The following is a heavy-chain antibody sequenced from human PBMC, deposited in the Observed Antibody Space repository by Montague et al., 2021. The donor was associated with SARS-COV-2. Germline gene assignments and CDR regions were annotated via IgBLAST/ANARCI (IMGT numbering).Heavy chain of an antibody. CDR1: GFTFGDYA. CDR2: ISGDGATA. J-gene: IGHJ4*02. CDR3: AKALYSGGFFFESGSDF. Sequence: SLRLSCAASGFTFGDYAINWVRRAPGKGLEWVASISGDGATAYYAESVLGRFAISRDNSKNTVLLQMDSLRVKDAAVYYCAKALYSGGFFFESGSDFWGQGTLVTVSS. V-gene: IGHV3-23*01. D-gene: IGHD6-19*01.